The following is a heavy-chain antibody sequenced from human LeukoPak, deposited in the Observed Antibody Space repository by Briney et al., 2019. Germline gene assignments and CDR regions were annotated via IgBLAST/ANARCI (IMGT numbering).Heavy chain of an antibody. V-gene: IGHV4-59*01. D-gene: IGHD5-12*01. CDR3: ARDRMGSGYAGY. Sequence: PSETLSLTCTVSGASISYYYWSWIRQPPGKGLEWIGYIYYTGNTNHNPSLSGSTYYNPSLKSRVTISVDTSKNQLSLNLTSVTAADTAVYYCARDRMGSGYAGYWGQGILVTVSS. CDR1: GASISYYY. J-gene: IGHJ4*02. CDR2: IYYTGNTNHNPSLSGST.